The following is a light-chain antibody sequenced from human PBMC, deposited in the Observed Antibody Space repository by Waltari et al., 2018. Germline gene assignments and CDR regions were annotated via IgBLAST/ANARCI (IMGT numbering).Light chain of an antibody. CDR2: GKN. V-gene: IGLV3-19*01. Sequence: SYELTQDPAVSVALGQTVKITCQGASLRNSYATWYQQKPGQAPLPVIYGKNNRPSGIPDRCSGSSAGNTASLTITGAQAEDAADYYCCSRDSSAFQLVFGGGTKLTVL. CDR1: SLRNSY. CDR3: CSRDSSAFQLV. J-gene: IGLJ2*01.